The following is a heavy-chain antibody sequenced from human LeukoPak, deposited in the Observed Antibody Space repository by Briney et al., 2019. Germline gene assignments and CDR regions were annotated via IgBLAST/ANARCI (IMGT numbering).Heavy chain of an antibody. CDR2: MNPNSGNT. V-gene: IGHV1-8*01. D-gene: IGHD6-19*01. CDR1: GYTFTSYD. Sequence: ASVKVSCKASGYTFTSYDINWVRQATGRGLEWMGWMNPNSGNTGYAQKFQGRVTMTRNTSISTAYMELSSLRSEDTAVYYCARGGYSSGWFKVNWFDPWGQGTLVTVSS. CDR3: ARGGYSSGWFKVNWFDP. J-gene: IGHJ5*02.